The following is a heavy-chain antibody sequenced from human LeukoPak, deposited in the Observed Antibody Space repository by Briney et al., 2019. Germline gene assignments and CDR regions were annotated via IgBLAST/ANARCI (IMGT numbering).Heavy chain of an antibody. CDR3: ARVIYSSSWSDY. J-gene: IGHJ4*02. V-gene: IGHV1-2*02. CDR1: GYTFTGYY. Sequence: ASVKVSCKASGYTFTGYYMHWVRQAPGQGLEWMGWINPNSGGTNYAQKFQGRVTMTRDTSISTAYMELSRLRSDDTAVYYCARVIYSSSWSDYWGQGTLATVSS. CDR2: INPNSGGT. D-gene: IGHD6-13*01.